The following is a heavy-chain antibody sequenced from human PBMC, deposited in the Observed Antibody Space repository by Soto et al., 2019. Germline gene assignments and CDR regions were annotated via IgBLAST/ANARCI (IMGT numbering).Heavy chain of an antibody. CDR3: ARSRIPYSDYDPSRD. Sequence: QVQLLESGGGVVQPGGSLRLSCVESGLTFSGLGMKFSSYGMEWVRQAPGKGLEWVALIGGTGSREEYADSVKGRFTISRDNSKNTVYLQMSSLRVEDTGVYYSARSRIPYSDYDPSRDWGPGNLVTVSS. V-gene: IGHV3-33*01. D-gene: IGHD5-12*01. J-gene: IGHJ4*02. CDR1: GLTFSGLGMKFSSYG. CDR2: IGGTGSRE.